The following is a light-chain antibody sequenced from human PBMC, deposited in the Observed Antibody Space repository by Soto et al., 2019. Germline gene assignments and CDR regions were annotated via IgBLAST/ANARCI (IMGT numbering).Light chain of an antibody. V-gene: IGKV3-11*01. CDR3: QQHSNWPLT. J-gene: IGKJ4*01. CDR1: QSVSSY. Sequence: EIVLTPSPATLSLSPVEGATLSCRASQSVSSYLAWYHQKPGQAPRLLIYGASTRATGIPARFSGSGSGTDFILTISSLEPEDFAVYYCQQHSNWPLTFGGGTKVDIK. CDR2: GAS.